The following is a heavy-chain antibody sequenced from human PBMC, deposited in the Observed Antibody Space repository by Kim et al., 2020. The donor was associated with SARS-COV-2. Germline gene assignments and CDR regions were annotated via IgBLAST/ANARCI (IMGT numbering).Heavy chain of an antibody. V-gene: IGHV3-33*01. CDR1: GFTFSSYG. D-gene: IGHD4-17*01. CDR3: ARAPYGVGSLDY. Sequence: GGSLRLSCAASGFTFSSYGMHWVRQAPGKGLEWVAVIWYDGSNKYYADSVKGRFTISRDNSKNTLYLQMNSLRAEDTAVYYCARAPYGVGSLDYWGQGTLVTVSS. CDR2: IWYDGSNK. J-gene: IGHJ4*02.